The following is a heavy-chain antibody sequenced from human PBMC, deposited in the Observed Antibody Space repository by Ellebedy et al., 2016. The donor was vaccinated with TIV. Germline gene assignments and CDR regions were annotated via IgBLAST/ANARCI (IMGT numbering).Heavy chain of an antibody. J-gene: IGHJ4*02. CDR1: GYTFTNYY. Sequence: AASVKVSCKASGYTFTNYYIHWVRQAPGQGLEWMGIINPSASSTSYAQKFQDRVIMTWDTSTSPVYLELSSLRSEDTAIYYFARHRDTALSFWGQGTLVTVSS. D-gene: IGHD5-18*01. V-gene: IGHV1-46*01. CDR2: INPSASST. CDR3: ARHRDTALSF.